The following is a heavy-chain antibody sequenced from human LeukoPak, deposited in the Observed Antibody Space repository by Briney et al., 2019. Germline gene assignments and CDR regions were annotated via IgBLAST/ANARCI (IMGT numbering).Heavy chain of an antibody. CDR2: IYYSGST. Sequence: SETLSLTCTVSGGSISSYYWSWIRQPPGKGLEWIGYIYYSGSTNYNPSLKSRVTISADTSKNQFSLRLTSVTAADTAVYYCARSLQVTGRNYYYYYMDVWGKGTTVTISS. J-gene: IGHJ6*03. CDR1: GGSISSYY. V-gene: IGHV4-59*01. CDR3: ARSLQVTGRNYYYYYMDV.